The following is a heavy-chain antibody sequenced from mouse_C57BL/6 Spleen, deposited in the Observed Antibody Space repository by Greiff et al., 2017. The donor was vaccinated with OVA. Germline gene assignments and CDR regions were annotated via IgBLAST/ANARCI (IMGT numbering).Heavy chain of an antibody. V-gene: IGHV1-82*01. CDR3: ARGGSGWAY. D-gene: IGHD3-2*02. J-gene: IGHJ3*01. CDR1: GYAFSSSW. Sequence: VKLMESGPELVKPGASVKISCKASGYAFSSSWMNWVKQRPGKGLEWIGDIYPGSGSTNYNEKFKSKATLTVDTSSSTAYMQLSSLTSEDSAVYYCARGGSGWAYWGQGTLVTVSA. CDR2: IYPGSGST.